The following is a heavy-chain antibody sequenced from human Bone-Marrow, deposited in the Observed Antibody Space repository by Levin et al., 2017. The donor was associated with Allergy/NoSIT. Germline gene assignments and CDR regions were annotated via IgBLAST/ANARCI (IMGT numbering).Heavy chain of an antibody. CDR1: GYTFTGYA. Sequence: LVASVKVPCKTSGYTFTGYALHWVRQAPGQGLEWMGYISPNSGGTNYDQRFQGRVTMTRDTSIDTAYMELSRLTSDDTAVYYCARVAEEGPWGQGTLVTVSS. J-gene: IGHJ5*02. CDR2: ISPNSGGT. V-gene: IGHV1-2*03. CDR3: ARVAEEGP.